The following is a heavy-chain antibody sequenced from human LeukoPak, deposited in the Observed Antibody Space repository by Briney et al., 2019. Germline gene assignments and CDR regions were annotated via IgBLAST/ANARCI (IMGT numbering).Heavy chain of an antibody. V-gene: IGHV3-11*01. Sequence: GGSLRLSCAASGFTFSDYYMSSIRQAPGKGLEWVSYISSSGSTIYYADSVKGRFTIPRDNAKNSLYVKMNSLRVEDTAVYYCAGGYDSCGYYGLYYYYGMDVWGQGTMVTVSS. CDR3: AGGYDSCGYYGLYYYYGMDV. J-gene: IGHJ6*02. CDR1: GFTFSDYY. CDR2: ISSSGSTI. D-gene: IGHD3-22*01.